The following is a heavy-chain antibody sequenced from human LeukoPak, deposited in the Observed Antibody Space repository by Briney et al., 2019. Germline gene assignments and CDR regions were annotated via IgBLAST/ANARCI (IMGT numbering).Heavy chain of an antibody. CDR3: ARDRYCSGGSCYGGADC. J-gene: IGHJ4*02. Sequence: SETLSLTCTVSGGSISSGGYYWSWIRQPPGKGLEWIGYIYHSGSTYYNPSLKSRVTISVDRSKNQFSLKLSSVTAADTAVYYCARDRYCSGGSCYGGADCWGQGTLVTVSS. V-gene: IGHV4-30-2*01. D-gene: IGHD2-15*01. CDR1: GGSISSGGYY. CDR2: IYHSGST.